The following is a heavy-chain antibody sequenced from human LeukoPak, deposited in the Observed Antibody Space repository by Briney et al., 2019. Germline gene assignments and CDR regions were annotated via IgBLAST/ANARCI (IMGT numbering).Heavy chain of an antibody. Sequence: WGSLTRSSAAYGFTFSSLAMSWDRQAQGKGLERVSAISGSGVSTYYADSVKGRFTISRDNSRDTLYLQMNSLRAEDTAVYYCAKYVGGYNYVDYWGQGTLVTVSS. D-gene: IGHD5-18*01. CDR3: AKYVGGYNYVDY. CDR2: ISGSGVST. J-gene: IGHJ4*02. CDR1: GFTFSSLA. V-gene: IGHV3-23*01.